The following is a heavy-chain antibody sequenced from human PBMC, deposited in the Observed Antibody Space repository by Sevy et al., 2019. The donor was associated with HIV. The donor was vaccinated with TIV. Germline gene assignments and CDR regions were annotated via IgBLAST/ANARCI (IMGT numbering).Heavy chain of an antibody. Sequence: GGSPRLSCAASGFTFSNYSMNWVRQAPGKGPEWVSSISTSSTYIYHADSVKGRFTISRDDAKNSLYLQMNSLRAEDTAIYYCARDVEQQLADYWGQGTLVTVSS. J-gene: IGHJ4*02. CDR2: ISTSSTYI. D-gene: IGHD6-13*01. V-gene: IGHV3-21*01. CDR1: GFTFSNYS. CDR3: ARDVEQQLADY.